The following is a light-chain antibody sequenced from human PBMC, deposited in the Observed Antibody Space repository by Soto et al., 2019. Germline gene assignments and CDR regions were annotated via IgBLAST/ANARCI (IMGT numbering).Light chain of an antibody. Sequence: QSALTQPASVSGSPGQSITLSCTGTSSDIGGYDYVSWYQRHPGKAPKLIIYDVNNRPSGVSNRFSGSKSGNTASLTISGLQAEDEADYYCTSSASGSSHVVFVGGTKLAVL. J-gene: IGLJ2*01. V-gene: IGLV2-14*01. CDR1: SSDIGGYDY. CDR2: DVN. CDR3: TSSASGSSHVV.